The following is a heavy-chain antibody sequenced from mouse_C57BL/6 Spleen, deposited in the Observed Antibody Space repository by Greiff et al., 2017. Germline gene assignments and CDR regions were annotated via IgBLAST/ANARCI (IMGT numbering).Heavy chain of an antibody. CDR2: IYPSDSET. CDR3: ARLRNTVVPNYAMDD. D-gene: IGHD1-1*01. V-gene: IGHV1-61*01. J-gene: IGHJ4*01. CDR1: GYTFTSYW. Sequence: QVQLQQPGAELVRPGSSVKLSCKASGYTFTSYWMDWVKQRPGQGLEWIGNIYPSDSETHYNQKFKDKATLTVDKSSSTAYMQLSSLTSEDSAVYYCARLRNTVVPNYAMDDWGQGTSVTVSS.